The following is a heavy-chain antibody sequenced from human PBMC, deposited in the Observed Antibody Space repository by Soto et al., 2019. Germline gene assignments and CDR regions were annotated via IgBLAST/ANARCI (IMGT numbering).Heavy chain of an antibody. J-gene: IGHJ6*02. CDR1: GFTFSSYA. CDR2: ISGSGGST. CDR3: ATGRGVNFCHGMDV. V-gene: IGHV3-23*01. D-gene: IGHD3-10*01. Sequence: EVQLLESGGGLVQPGGSLRLSCAASGFTFSSYAMSWVRQAPGKGLEWVSAISGSGGSTYYADSVKGRFTISRDNSKHTLYLQMNSLRAEDTAVYYCATGRGVNFCHGMDVWGQGPTVTVSS.